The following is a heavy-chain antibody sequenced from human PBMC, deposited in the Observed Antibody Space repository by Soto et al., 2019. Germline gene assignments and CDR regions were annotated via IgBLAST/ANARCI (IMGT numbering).Heavy chain of an antibody. CDR2: IYPGGVNI. V-gene: IGHV1-46*01. CDR1: GYSFTSHY. D-gene: IGHD3-22*01. Sequence: ASVKVSCKAIGYSFTSHYMHWVRQAPGQGLEWMGTIYPGGVNIGYAQKFKGRVTMTKDTSTSTVYMELRSLRSDDTAVYYCARRHYDSSGYYYGFDYWG. CDR3: ARRHYDSSGYYYGFDY. J-gene: IGHJ4*01.